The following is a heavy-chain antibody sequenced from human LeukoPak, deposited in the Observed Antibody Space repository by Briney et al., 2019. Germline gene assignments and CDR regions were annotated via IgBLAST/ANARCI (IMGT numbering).Heavy chain of an antibody. CDR2: IYYSGST. CDR1: GGSISNYY. J-gene: IGHJ4*02. V-gene: IGHV4-59*01. CDR3: ARDHLTFDY. Sequence: SETLSLTCTVSGGSISNYYWSWIRQPPGKGLEWIGYIYYSGSTNYNPTLKSRVTISVDTSKNQFSLKLSSVTAADTAAYYCARDHLTFDYWGQGTLVTVSS. D-gene: IGHD3-9*01.